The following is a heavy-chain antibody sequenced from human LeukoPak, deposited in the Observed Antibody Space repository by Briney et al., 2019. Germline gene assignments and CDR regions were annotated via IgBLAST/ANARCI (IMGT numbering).Heavy chain of an antibody. D-gene: IGHD2-8*01. V-gene: IGHV1-69*04. J-gene: IGHJ3*02. CDR1: GGTFSSYA. CDR2: IIPILGIA. Sequence: GASVKVSCKASGGTFSSYAISWVRQAPGQGLEWMGRIIPILGIANYAQKFQGRVTITADKSTSTAYMELSSLRSEDTAVYYCASTPYTTLMVKPNSGAFDIWGQGTMVTVSS. CDR3: ASTPYTTLMVKPNSGAFDI.